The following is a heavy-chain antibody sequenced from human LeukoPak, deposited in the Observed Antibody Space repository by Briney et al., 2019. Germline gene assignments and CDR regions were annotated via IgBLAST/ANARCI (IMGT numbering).Heavy chain of an antibody. V-gene: IGHV1-3*01. CDR3: AVEGGYDLDYFDY. CDR2: INAGNGNT. CDR1: GYTFTSYA. Sequence: GASVKVSCKASGYTFTSYAMHWVRQAPGQRPGWMGWINAGNGNTKYSQKFQGRVTITRDTSASTAYMELSSLRSEDTAVYYCAVEGGYDLDYFDYWGQGTLVTVSS. J-gene: IGHJ4*02. D-gene: IGHD5-12*01.